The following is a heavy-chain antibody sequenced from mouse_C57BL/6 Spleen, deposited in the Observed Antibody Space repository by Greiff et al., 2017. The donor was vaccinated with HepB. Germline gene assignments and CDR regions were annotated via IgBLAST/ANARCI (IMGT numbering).Heavy chain of an antibody. J-gene: IGHJ2*01. CDR2: ISSGSSTI. CDR1: GFTFSDYG. V-gene: IGHV5-17*01. D-gene: IGHD1-1*01. Sequence: EVQGVESGGGLVKPGGSLKLSCAASGFTFSDYGMHWVRQAPEKGLEWVAYISSGSSTIYYADTVKGRFTISRDNAKNTLFLQMTSLRSEDTAMYYCARFITTVVEGGFDYWGQGTTLTVSS. CDR3: ARFITTVVEGGFDY.